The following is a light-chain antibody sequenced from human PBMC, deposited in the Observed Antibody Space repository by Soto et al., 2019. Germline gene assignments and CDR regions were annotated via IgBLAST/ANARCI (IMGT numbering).Light chain of an antibody. CDR2: GAS. CDR3: QKWGRAQWM. V-gene: IGKV3-20*01. CDR1: QSVSSSY. Sequence: SQSVSSSYLAWYQQKPGQAPRLLIYGASSRATGFPDRLSATYYGKELSLHICRLAPQDCGVHFRQKWGRAQWMFGQGTKVDIK. J-gene: IGKJ1*01.